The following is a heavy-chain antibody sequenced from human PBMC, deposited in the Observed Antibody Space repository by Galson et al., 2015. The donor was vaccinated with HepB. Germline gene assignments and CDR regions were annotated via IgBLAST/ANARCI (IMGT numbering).Heavy chain of an antibody. J-gene: IGHJ6*02. Sequence: SVKVSCKASGYTFTSYDINWVRQATGQGLEWMGWMNPNSGNTGYAQKFQGRVTMTRNTSISTAYMELSSLRSEDTAVYYCAKVSTHIEMATIIFYYYGMDVWGQGTTVTVSS. CDR2: MNPNSGNT. D-gene: IGHD5-24*01. CDR3: AKVSTHIEMATIIFYYYGMDV. CDR1: GYTFTSYD. V-gene: IGHV1-8*01.